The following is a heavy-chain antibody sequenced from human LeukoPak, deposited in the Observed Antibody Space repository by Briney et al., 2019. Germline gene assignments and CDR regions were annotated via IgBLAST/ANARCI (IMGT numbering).Heavy chain of an antibody. J-gene: IGHJ6*03. Sequence: PSETLSLTCAVYGGSFSGYYWSWIRQPPGKGLEWIGEINHSGSTNYNPSLKSRVTISVDTSKNQFSLKLSSVTAADTAVYYCARGGGGYYYYYYMDVWGKGTTVTVSS. V-gene: IGHV4-34*01. CDR2: INHSGST. CDR3: ARGGGGYYYYYYMDV. D-gene: IGHD2-15*01. CDR1: GGSFSGYY.